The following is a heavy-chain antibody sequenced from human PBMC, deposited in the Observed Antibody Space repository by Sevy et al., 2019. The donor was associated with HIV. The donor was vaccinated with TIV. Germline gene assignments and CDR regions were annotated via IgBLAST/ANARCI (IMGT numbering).Heavy chain of an antibody. CDR2: IYYSGST. D-gene: IGHD1-26*01. CDR3: ARDRGTSGYFDY. V-gene: IGHV4-61*01. J-gene: IGHJ4*02. Sequence: SETLSLTCTVSGGSVSSGSYYWSWIRQPPGKGLEWIGYIYYSGSTNYNPSLKSRVTISVDTSTNQFSLKLSSVTAADTAVYYWARDRGTSGYFDYWGQGTLVTVSS. CDR1: GGSVSSGSYY.